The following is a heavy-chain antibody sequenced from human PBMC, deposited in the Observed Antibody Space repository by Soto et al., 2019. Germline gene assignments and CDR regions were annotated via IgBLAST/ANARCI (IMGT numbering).Heavy chain of an antibody. J-gene: IGHJ6*02. D-gene: IGHD3-22*01. CDR1: GFTFSSYA. V-gene: IGHV3-23*01. CDR2: ISGRGGST. CDR3: AKDDDSSGYYYPPAMDV. Sequence: LRLSCAASGFTFSSYAMSWVRQAPGQGLDWVSAISGRGGSTYYADSVKGRFTISRDNSKNPLYLQMNSLRADDTAVYYCAKDDDSSGYYYPPAMDVWGQGTTVTVSS.